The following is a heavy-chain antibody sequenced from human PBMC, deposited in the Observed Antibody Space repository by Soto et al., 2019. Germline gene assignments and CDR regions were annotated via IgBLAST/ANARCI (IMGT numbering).Heavy chain of an antibody. CDR1: GGTFSSYA. CDR3: AREVGADGTYSSSTLDY. D-gene: IGHD6-6*01. V-gene: IGHV1-69*13. Sequence: SVRVSCKATGGTFSSYAISWVRQAPGQGLEWMGGIIPIFGTANYAQKFQGRVTITADESTSTAYMELSSLRSEDTAVYYCAREVGADGTYSSSTLDYWGQGTLVTVSS. J-gene: IGHJ4*02. CDR2: IIPIFGTA.